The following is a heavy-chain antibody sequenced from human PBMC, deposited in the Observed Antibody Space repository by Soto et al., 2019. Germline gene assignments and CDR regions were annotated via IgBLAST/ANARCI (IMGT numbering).Heavy chain of an antibody. D-gene: IGHD3-22*01. V-gene: IGHV1-18*04. Sequence: GASVKVSCKASGYTFTSYGISWVRQAPGQGLEWMGWISAYNGNTNYAQKLQGRVTMTTDTSTSTAYMELRSLRSDDTAVHYCARDLRDAMDYDSSGSSLDYWGQGTLVTVSS. CDR3: ARDLRDAMDYDSSGSSLDY. CDR2: ISAYNGNT. CDR1: GYTFTSYG. J-gene: IGHJ4*02.